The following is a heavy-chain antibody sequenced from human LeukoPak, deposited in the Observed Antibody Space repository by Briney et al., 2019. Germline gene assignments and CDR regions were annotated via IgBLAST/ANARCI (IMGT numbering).Heavy chain of an antibody. CDR1: GFTFSSYA. J-gene: IGHJ4*02. Sequence: GGSLRLSCAASGFTFSSYAMNWVRQAPGKGLEWVSRISDSGAATYYADSVKGRFNISRDNSKNTLYLHMNSLRADDTAVYYCAKVDIPMGRLINSWGQGTLVSVSS. CDR3: AKVDIPMGRLINS. V-gene: IGHV3-23*01. D-gene: IGHD5-18*01. CDR2: ISDSGAAT.